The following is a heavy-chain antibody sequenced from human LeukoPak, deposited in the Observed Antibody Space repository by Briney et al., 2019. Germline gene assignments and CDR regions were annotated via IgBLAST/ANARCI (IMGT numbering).Heavy chain of an antibody. CDR3: AREEYDSSGYDY. CDR1: GFTFSSYW. J-gene: IGHJ4*02. CDR2: IEEDGSEK. Sequence: SGGSLRLSCAASGFTFSSYWMYWVRQGPGKGLEWVANIEEDGSEKYYVDSVKGRFTISRDNTKNSLYLQMASLRAEDTAVYYCAREEYDSSGYDYWGQGILVTVSS. V-gene: IGHV3-7*01. D-gene: IGHD3-22*01.